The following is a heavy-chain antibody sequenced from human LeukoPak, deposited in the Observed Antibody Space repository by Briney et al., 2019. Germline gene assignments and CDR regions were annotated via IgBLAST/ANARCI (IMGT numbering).Heavy chain of an antibody. J-gene: IGHJ5*02. CDR2: ISNTGSPI. D-gene: IGHD6-13*01. CDR1: GFTFSTYS. V-gene: IGHV3-48*04. Sequence: GGSLRLPCAASGFTFSTYSMNWVRQAPGKGLEWVSYISNTGSPIYYADSVKGRFSISRDNARNSLYLQMNSLRAEDTAVYYCTRTVYSTTWERWFDPWGQGTLVTVSS. CDR3: TRTVYSTTWERWFDP.